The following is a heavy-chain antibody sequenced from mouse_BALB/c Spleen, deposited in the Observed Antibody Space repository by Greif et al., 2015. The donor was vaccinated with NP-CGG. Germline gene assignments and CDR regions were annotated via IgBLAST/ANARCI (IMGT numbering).Heavy chain of an antibody. CDR3: ARREGKTTMITTGFAY. D-gene: IGHD2-4*01. Sequence: VQLQQSGAELARPGASVKMSCKASGYTLTSYTMHWVKQRPGQGLEWIGHINPSSGYTNYNQKFKDKATLTADKSSSTAYMQLSSLTSEDSAVYYCARREGKTTMITTGFAYWGLGTLVTVSA. J-gene: IGHJ3*01. CDR1: GYTLTSYT. V-gene: IGHV1-4*01. CDR2: INPSSGYT.